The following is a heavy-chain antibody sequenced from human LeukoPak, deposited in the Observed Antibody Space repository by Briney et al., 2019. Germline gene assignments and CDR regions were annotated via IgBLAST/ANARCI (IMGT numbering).Heavy chain of an antibody. V-gene: IGHV3-66*01. CDR1: GFTVSSSY. Sequence: PGGALRLSCAASGFTVSSSYMTWVRQAPGKGLEWVSVIDSGGSTHYAGAVKGRFTISRDNSKNTVYLQMNSLRAEDTAVYYCARAPYSSSWYFDYWGQGTLVTVSS. CDR2: IDSGGST. CDR3: ARAPYSSSWYFDY. J-gene: IGHJ4*02. D-gene: IGHD6-13*01.